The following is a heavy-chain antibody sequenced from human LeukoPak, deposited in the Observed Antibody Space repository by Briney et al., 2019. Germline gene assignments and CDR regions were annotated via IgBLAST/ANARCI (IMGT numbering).Heavy chain of an antibody. CDR2: IYTDGSRT. D-gene: IGHD1-26*01. CDR3: ARSGRGGAFDI. Sequence: GGSLRPSCAGSGFTLSNYWMHWVRQGPGKGLAWVSRIYTDGSRTTYADSVKGRFTISGDNAKNTLYLQMNSLRAEDTAVYYCARSGRGGAFDIWGQGTMVTVSS. J-gene: IGHJ3*02. V-gene: IGHV3-74*03. CDR1: GFTLSNYW.